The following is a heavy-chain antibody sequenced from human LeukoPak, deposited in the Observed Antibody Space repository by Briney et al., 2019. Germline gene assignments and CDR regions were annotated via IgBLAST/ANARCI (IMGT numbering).Heavy chain of an antibody. V-gene: IGHV3-48*04. CDR1: GFTFFSHS. CDR2: ISGSGTTM. Sequence: GGSLRLSCAASGFTFFSHSMNWVRQAPGKGLEWVSYISGSGTTMYYADSVKGRFTISRDNAKNSVFLQMNSLRAEDTAVYYCARFDYYGSGGLFDQWGQGTLVTVSS. CDR3: ARFDYYGSGGLFDQ. D-gene: IGHD3-10*01. J-gene: IGHJ4*02.